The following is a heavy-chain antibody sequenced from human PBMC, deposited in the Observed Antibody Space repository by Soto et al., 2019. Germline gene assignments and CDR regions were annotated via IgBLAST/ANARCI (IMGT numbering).Heavy chain of an antibody. CDR3: ARVAAAGTGYYYYGMDV. CDR2: INPSSGGT. J-gene: IGHJ6*02. V-gene: IGHV1-2*04. D-gene: IGHD6-13*01. Sequence: ASVKVSCKASGYTFTGYYMHWVRQAPGQGLEWMGWINPSSGGTNYAQKFQGWVTMTRDTSISTAYMELSRLRSDDTAVYYCARVAAAGTGYYYYGMDVWGQGTTVTVSS. CDR1: GYTFTGYY.